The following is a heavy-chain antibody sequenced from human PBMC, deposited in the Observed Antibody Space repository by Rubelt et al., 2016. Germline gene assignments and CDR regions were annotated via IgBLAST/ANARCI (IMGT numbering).Heavy chain of an antibody. CDR3: ARHAFGELGVYFDY. V-gene: IGHV5-51*01. J-gene: IGHJ4*02. Sequence: GIIYPGDSDTRYSPSFQGQVTISADKSISTAYLQWSSLQASDTAMYYCARHAFGELGVYFDYWGQGTLVTVSS. CDR2: IYPGDSDT. D-gene: IGHD3-10*01.